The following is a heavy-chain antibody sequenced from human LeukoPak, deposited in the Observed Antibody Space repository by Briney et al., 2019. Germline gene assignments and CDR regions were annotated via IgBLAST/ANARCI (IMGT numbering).Heavy chain of an antibody. CDR3: ARERRRAVDS. CDR2: IYHRRGI. Sequence: SETLSLTCAVSGGSISSENWWTWVRQPPGKGLEWIGEIYHRRGINYNPSLKSRVTISLDKSKNQFSLKLFSVTAADTAFYYCARERRRAVDSWGQGSLVTVSS. V-gene: IGHV4-4*02. J-gene: IGHJ4*02. CDR1: GGSISSENW.